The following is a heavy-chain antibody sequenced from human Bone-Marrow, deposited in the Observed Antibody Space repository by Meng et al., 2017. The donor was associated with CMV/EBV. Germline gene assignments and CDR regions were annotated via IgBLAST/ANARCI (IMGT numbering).Heavy chain of an antibody. V-gene: IGHV3-21*01. Sequence: GGSLRLSCAASGFTFSSYSMNWVRQAPGKGLEWVSSISSSSSYIYYADSVKGRFTISRDNAKNSLYLQMNSLRAEDTAVYYCAKRNMVRGDPYFDYWGQGTLVTVSS. D-gene: IGHD3-10*01. CDR2: ISSSSSYI. J-gene: IGHJ4*02. CDR3: AKRNMVRGDPYFDY. CDR1: GFTFSSYS.